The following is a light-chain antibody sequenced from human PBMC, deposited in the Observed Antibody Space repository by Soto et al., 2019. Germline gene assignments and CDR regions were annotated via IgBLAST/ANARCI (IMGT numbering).Light chain of an antibody. V-gene: IGKV3-11*01. CDR2: DAT. CDR3: QQRKSWPPLT. J-gene: IGKJ4*01. CDR1: QSVSSY. Sequence: EIVLTQSPATLSVSPGERATLSCRASQSVSSYLAWYQHKPGQAPRLLIYDATNGATGIPSRFSGSGSGTDFTLTISSLEPEDFAVYYCQQRKSWPPLTFGGGTKVDIK.